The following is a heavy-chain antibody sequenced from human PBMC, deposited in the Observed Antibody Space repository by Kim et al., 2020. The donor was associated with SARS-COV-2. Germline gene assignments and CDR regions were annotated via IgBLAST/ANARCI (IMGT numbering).Heavy chain of an antibody. CDR2: IYPGDSAV. Sequence: GESLKISCKASGYNLRNHWIAWVRQVPGKGLEWMGVIYPGDSAVRYSPSFQGQIIISADTSISTAYLQWRSLKASHSAMYYCVTPEVAAAEKYYFDYWGQGTLPTVPA. V-gene: IGHV5-51*06. J-gene: IGHJ4*02. D-gene: IGHD2-2*01. CDR3: VTPEVAAAEKYYFDY. CDR1: GYNLRNHW.